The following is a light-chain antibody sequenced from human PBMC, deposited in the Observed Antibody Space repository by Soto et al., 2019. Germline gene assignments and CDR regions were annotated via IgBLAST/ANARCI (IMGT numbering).Light chain of an antibody. CDR2: KAS. V-gene: IGKV1-5*03. Sequence: DIQMTQSPSTLSASVGDRFTITCRASQSVSTWLAWYQQKPGKAPKLLIYKASNLESGVPSRFTGSGSGTEFTLTISSLQPDDFATYYCQQYNSYPTTFGQGTKVDIK. CDR3: QQYNSYPTT. CDR1: QSVSTW. J-gene: IGKJ1*01.